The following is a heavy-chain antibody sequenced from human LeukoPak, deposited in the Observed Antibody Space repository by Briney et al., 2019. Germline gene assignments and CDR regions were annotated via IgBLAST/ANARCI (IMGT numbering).Heavy chain of an antibody. CDR3: ARLVNGRLRLGELSFINFDY. CDR1: GYSFTSYW. Sequence: GESLKISCKGSGYSFTSYWIGWVRQMPGKGLEWMGIIYPGDSDTRYSPSFQGQVTISADKSISTAYLQWSSLKASDTAMYYCARLVNGRLRLGELSFINFDYWGQGTLVTVSS. J-gene: IGHJ4*02. V-gene: IGHV5-51*01. D-gene: IGHD3-16*02. CDR2: IYPGDSDT.